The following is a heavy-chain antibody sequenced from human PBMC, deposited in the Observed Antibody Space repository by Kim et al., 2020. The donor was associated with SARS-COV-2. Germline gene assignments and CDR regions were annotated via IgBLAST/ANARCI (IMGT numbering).Heavy chain of an antibody. CDR2: IGTAGDT. J-gene: IGHJ6*02. Sequence: GGSLRLSCAASGFTFSSYDMHWVRQATGKGLEWVSTIGTAGDTYYPGSVKGRFTISRENAKNSLYLQMNSLRAGDTAVYYCARADSSSWFVAGYYYYGMDVWGQGTTVTVSS. D-gene: IGHD6-13*01. CDR3: ARADSSSWFVAGYYYYGMDV. CDR1: GFTFSSYD. V-gene: IGHV3-13*04.